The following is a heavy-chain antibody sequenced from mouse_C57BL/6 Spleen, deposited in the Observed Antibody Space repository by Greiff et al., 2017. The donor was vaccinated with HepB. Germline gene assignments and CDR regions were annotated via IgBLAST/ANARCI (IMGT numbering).Heavy chain of an antibody. D-gene: IGHD3-2*02. V-gene: IGHV6-6*01. CDR1: GFTFSDAW. Sequence: EVKVEESGGGLVQPGGSMKLSCAASGFTFSDAWMDWVRQSPEKGLEWVAEIRNKANNHATYYAVSVKGRFTISRDDSKSSVYLQMNSLRAEDTGIYYCTRQTAQAPFAYWGQGTLVTVSA. CDR3: TRQTAQAPFAY. J-gene: IGHJ3*01. CDR2: IRNKANNHAT.